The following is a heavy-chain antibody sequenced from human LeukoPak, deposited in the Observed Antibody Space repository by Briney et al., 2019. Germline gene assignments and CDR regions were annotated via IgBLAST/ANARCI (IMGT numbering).Heavy chain of an antibody. D-gene: IGHD2-2*02. Sequence: GESLKISCKGSGYSFTSYWIGWVRQMPGKGLEWMGIIYPGDSDTRYSPSFQGQVTTSADKSISTAYLQWSSLKASDTAMYYCARQRGYCSSTSCYTDYWGQGTLVTVSS. CDR2: IYPGDSDT. V-gene: IGHV5-51*01. CDR1: GYSFTSYW. J-gene: IGHJ4*02. CDR3: ARQRGYCSSTSCYTDY.